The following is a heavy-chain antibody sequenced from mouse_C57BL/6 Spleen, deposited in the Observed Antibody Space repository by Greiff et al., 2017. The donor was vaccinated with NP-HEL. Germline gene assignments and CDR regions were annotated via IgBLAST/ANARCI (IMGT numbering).Heavy chain of an antibody. CDR1: GYSFTGYY. D-gene: IGHD1-1*01. CDR3: ARFYGSSSAWFAY. CDR2: INPSTGGT. V-gene: IGHV1-42*01. Sequence: DVQLQESGPELVQPGASVKISCKASGYSFTGYYMNWVKQSPEKSLEWIGEINPSTGGTTYNQKFKAKATLTVDKSSSTAYMQLKSLTAEDSAVYYCARFYGSSSAWFAYWGQGTLVTVSA. J-gene: IGHJ3*01.